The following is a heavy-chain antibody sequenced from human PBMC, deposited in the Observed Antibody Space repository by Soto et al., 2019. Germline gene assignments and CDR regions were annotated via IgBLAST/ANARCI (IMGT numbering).Heavy chain of an antibody. Sequence: SETLSLTCAVYGGSFSGYYWSWIRQPPGKGLEWIGEINHSGSTNYNPSLKSRVTISVDTSKNQFSLKLSSVTAADTAVYYCASGLDIVVVPAAIRSGWFDPWGQGTLVTVSS. V-gene: IGHV4-34*01. CDR3: ASGLDIVVVPAAIRSGWFDP. D-gene: IGHD2-2*02. CDR2: INHSGST. J-gene: IGHJ5*02. CDR1: GGSFSGYY.